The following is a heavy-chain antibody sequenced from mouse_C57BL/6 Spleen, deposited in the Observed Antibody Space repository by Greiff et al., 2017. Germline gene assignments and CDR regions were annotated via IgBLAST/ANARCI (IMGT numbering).Heavy chain of an antibody. Sequence: EVHLVESGGGLVQPKGSLKLSCAASGFTFNTYAMHWVRQAPGKGLEWVARIRSKSSNYATYYADSVKDRFTISRDDSQSMLYLQMNNLKTEDTAMYYCVRELRLREDWYFDVWGTGTTVTVSS. CDR2: IRSKSSNYAT. CDR3: VRELRLREDWYFDV. V-gene: IGHV10-3*01. CDR1: GFTFNTYA. D-gene: IGHD3-2*02. J-gene: IGHJ1*03.